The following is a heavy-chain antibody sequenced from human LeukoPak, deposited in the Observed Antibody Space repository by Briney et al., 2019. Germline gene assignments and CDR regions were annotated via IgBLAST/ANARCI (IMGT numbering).Heavy chain of an antibody. Sequence: PSETLSLTCTVSGGSISSGDYYWSWIRQPPGKGLEWIGYIYYNGSTYYNPSLKSRVTISVDTSKNQFSLKLSSVAAADAAVYYCARTSLGGAWFDPWGQGTLVTVSS. D-gene: IGHD3-10*01. J-gene: IGHJ5*02. V-gene: IGHV4-30-4*08. CDR1: GGSISSGDYY. CDR2: IYYNGST. CDR3: ARTSLGGAWFDP.